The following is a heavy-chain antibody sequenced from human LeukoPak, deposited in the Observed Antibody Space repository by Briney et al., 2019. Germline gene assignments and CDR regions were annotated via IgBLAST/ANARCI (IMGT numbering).Heavy chain of an antibody. V-gene: IGHV4-39*07. CDR1: GGSISSSSYY. D-gene: IGHD4-17*01. J-gene: IGHJ4*02. CDR2: IYYSGST. Sequence: SETLPLTCTVSGGSISSSSYYWGWIRQPPGKGLEWIGSIYYSGSTYDNPSLKSRVTISVDKSKNRFSLKLSSVTAADTAVYYCARDSRSPDYGDYGVVDYWGQGTLVTVSS. CDR3: ARDSRSPDYGDYGVVDY.